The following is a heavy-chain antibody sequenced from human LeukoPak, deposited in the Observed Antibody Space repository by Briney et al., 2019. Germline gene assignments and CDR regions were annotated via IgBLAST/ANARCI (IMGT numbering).Heavy chain of an antibody. V-gene: IGHV1-69*13. D-gene: IGHD3-10*01. CDR3: ASTYYYGSGSYYNLYYYYMDV. CDR2: IIPIFGTA. Sequence: SVKVSCKASGGTFSSYAISWVRQAPGQGLEWMGGIIPIFGTANYAQKFQGRVTITADESTSTAYMELSSLRSEDTAVYYCASTYYYGSGSYYNLYYYYMDVWGKGTTVTISS. CDR1: GGTFSSYA. J-gene: IGHJ6*03.